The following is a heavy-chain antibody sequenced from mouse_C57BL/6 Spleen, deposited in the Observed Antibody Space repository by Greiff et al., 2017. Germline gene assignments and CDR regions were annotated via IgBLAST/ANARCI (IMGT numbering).Heavy chain of an antibody. CDR2: ISSGGSYT. D-gene: IGHD4-1*01. CDR3: ARTGTGDWYFDV. CDR1: GFTFSSYG. J-gene: IGHJ1*03. V-gene: IGHV5-6*01. Sequence: EVQLVESGGDLVKPGGSLKLSCAASGFTFSSYGMSWVRQTPDKRLEWVATISSGGSYTYYPDSVKGRFTISRDNAKNTLYLQMSSLKSEDTAMYYCARTGTGDWYFDVWGTGTTVTVSS.